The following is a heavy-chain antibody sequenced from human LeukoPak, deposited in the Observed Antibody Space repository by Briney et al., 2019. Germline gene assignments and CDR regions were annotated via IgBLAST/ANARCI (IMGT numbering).Heavy chain of an antibody. V-gene: IGHV4-59*01. Sequence: PSETLSLTCTVSGGSFTSYYWSWIRQPPGKGLEWIGYIYYSGSTNYNPSLKSRVTISVDTSKNQFSLKLSSVTAAGTAVYYCARDRLVGATFYYYYYMDVWGKGTTVTVSS. D-gene: IGHD1-26*01. CDR2: IYYSGST. CDR3: ARDRLVGATFYYYYYMDV. J-gene: IGHJ6*03. CDR1: GGSFTSYY.